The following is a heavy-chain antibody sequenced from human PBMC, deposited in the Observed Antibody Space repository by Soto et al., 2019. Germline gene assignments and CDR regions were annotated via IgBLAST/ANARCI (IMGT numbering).Heavy chain of an antibody. CDR2: INPGGGST. CDR3: ARPVITRETGYHFGTDV. D-gene: IGHD1-1*01. V-gene: IGHV1-46*01. J-gene: IGHJ6*02. Sequence: QVQLVQSGAEVKKPGASVKLSCKASGYTFTSYYIHWVRQAPGHGLEWMAIINPGGGSTDYAQKFQGRVTLTSDTFTSKVHMEMSRLRYEDTAVYYCARPVITRETGYHFGTDVWGQGTTVTVSS. CDR1: GYTFTSYY.